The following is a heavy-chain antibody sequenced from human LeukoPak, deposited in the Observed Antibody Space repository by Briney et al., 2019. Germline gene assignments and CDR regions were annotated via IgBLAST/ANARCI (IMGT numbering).Heavy chain of an antibody. D-gene: IGHD2-15*01. CDR2: IYTSGNT. J-gene: IGHJ5*02. V-gene: IGHV4-4*07. Sequence: SETLSLTCTVSGGSVSSYYWSWIRQPAGKGLEWIGRIYTSGNTNYNPSLKSRVAMSVDTSQNQFSLKLTSVTAADTAVYYCAREPYCSGGSCYESWFDPWGQGTLVTVSS. CDR3: AREPYCSGGSCYESWFDP. CDR1: GGSVSSYY.